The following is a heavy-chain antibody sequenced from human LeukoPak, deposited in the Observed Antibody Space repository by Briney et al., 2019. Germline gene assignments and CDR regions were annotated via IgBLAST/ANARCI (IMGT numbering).Heavy chain of an antibody. V-gene: IGHV3-7*01. CDR1: GFTFTSYW. J-gene: IGHJ4*02. Sequence: GSLRLSCAASGFTFTSYWMSWVRQPPGKGLEWVANIKQDGSEKYYVDSVKGRFTISRDNAKNSLYLQMNSLTAEDTAVYYWATSRTLDYWGQGTLVTVSS. CDR2: IKQDGSEK. CDR3: ATSRTLDY.